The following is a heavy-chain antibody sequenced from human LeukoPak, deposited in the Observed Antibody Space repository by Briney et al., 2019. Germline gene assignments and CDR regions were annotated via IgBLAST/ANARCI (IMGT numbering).Heavy chain of an antibody. CDR3: ARLATAGTVEYFPQ. Sequence: SETLSLTCTVSGGSISSYYWSWIRQPPGKGLEWIGYIYYSGSTNYNPSLKSRVTISVDTSKNQFSLKLSSVTAADTAVYYCARLATAGTVEYFPQWGQGTLVTVSS. CDR1: GGSISSYY. J-gene: IGHJ1*01. D-gene: IGHD6-13*01. CDR2: IYYSGST. V-gene: IGHV4-59*08.